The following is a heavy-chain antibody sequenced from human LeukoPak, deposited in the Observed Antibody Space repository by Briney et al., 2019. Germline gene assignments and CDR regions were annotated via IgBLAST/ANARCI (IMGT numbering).Heavy chain of an antibody. D-gene: IGHD5-12*01. V-gene: IGHV4-39*07. Sequence: SETLSLTCTVSGGSISSSSYYWGWIRQPPGKGLEWIGSIYYSGSTNYNPFLKSRVTISVDTSKKQFSLKLSSVTAADTAVYYCARSHHYSDYALLYNWFDPWGQGTLVTVSS. CDR1: GGSISSSSYY. CDR3: ARSHHYSDYALLYNWFDP. CDR2: IYYSGST. J-gene: IGHJ5*02.